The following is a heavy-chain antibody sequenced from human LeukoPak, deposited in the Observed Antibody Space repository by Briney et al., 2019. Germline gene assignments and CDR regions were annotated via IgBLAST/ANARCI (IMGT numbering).Heavy chain of an antibody. V-gene: IGHV5-51*01. J-gene: IGHJ6*03. D-gene: IGHD5-24*01. CDR1: GYSFTSYW. CDR3: ARHRVEMATTYYYYYYYMDV. CDR2: IYPGDSDT. Sequence: GESLKISCKGSGYSFTSYWIGWVRQMPGKGLEWMGIIYPGDSDTRYSPSFQGQVTISADKSISTAYLQWSSLKASDTAMYYCARHRVEMATTYYYYYYYMDVWGKWTTVTVSS.